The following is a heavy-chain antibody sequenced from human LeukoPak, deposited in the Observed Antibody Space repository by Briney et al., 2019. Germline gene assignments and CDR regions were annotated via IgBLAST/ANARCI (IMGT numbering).Heavy chain of an antibody. CDR2: IYYSGST. CDR1: GGSISSYY. J-gene: IGHJ3*02. CDR3: ARDVKDYSNSDAFDI. V-gene: IGHV4-59*01. Sequence: PSETLSLTGTVSGGSISSYYWSWIRQPPGKGLEWIGYIYYSGSTNYNPSLKSRVTISVDTSKNQFSLKLSSVTAADTAVYYCARDVKDYSNSDAFDIWGQGTMVTVSS. D-gene: IGHD4-11*01.